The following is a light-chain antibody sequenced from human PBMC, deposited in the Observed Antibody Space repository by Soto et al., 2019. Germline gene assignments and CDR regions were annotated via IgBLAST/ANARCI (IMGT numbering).Light chain of an antibody. J-gene: IGKJ1*01. CDR3: QQYGRSPWT. CDR1: QSITSSY. V-gene: IGKV3-20*01. Sequence: EIVLTQSPGTLSLSPGERATLSCRASQSITSSYLAWYQQKPGQAPRLLIYGASSRATGIPDRFSGSESGTDFTLTISSLEPEDFAVYYCQQYGRSPWTFGQGTKVEIK. CDR2: GAS.